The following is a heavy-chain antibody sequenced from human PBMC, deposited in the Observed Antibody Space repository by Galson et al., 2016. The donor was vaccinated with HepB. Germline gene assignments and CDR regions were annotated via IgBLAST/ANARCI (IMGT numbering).Heavy chain of an antibody. V-gene: IGHV3-30*03. Sequence: SLRLSCAASGFTFSRYGMHWVRQAPGKGLQWVEVISYDESNKSYGDPVKGRFTISRDNSKNTLYLQMHSLRVEDTAVYYCVARDGYTADYWGQGTLVTVSS. D-gene: IGHD5-24*01. CDR3: VARDGYTADY. CDR2: ISYDESNK. CDR1: GFTFSRYG. J-gene: IGHJ4*02.